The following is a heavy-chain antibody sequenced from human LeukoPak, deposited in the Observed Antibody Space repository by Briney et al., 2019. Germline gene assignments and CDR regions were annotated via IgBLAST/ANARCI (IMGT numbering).Heavy chain of an antibody. V-gene: IGHV3-74*01. J-gene: IGHJ5*02. Sequence: GGSLRLSCAASGFTFSSYWMHWVRQAPGKGLVWVSRINSDGSSTSYADSVKGRFTISRDSAKNTLYLQMNSLRAEDTAVYYCARGYYDILTGYYPWGQGTLVTVSS. CDR2: INSDGSST. CDR1: GFTFSSYW. D-gene: IGHD3-9*01. CDR3: ARGYYDILTGYYP.